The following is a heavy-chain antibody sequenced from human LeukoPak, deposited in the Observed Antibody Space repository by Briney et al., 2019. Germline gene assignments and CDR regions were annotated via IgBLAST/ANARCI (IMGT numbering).Heavy chain of an antibody. Sequence: KPSETLSLTCTVSGGSISSYYWSWIRQPPGKGLEWIGYIYYSGSTNYNPSLKSRVTISVDTSKNQFSLKLSTVTAADTAVYYCARLPFWSGYLKHWGQGTLVTVSS. CDR3: ARLPFWSGYLKH. CDR1: GGSISSYY. D-gene: IGHD3-3*01. CDR2: IYYSGST. J-gene: IGHJ4*02. V-gene: IGHV4-59*08.